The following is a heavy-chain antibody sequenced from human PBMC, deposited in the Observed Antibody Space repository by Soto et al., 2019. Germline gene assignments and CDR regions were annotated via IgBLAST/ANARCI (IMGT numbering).Heavy chain of an antibody. CDR2: IDYSGRT. Sequence: QVQLQESGPGLVKPSETLSLTCTVSGGSISSYYWSWIRQPPGKGLEWIGYIDYSGRTNYNPSLTSRVTISVDTSKNQFSLKLSSVTAADTAVYYCARDYIAAAGARWFDPWGQGTLVTVSS. J-gene: IGHJ5*02. D-gene: IGHD6-13*01. CDR3: ARDYIAAAGARWFDP. V-gene: IGHV4-59*01. CDR1: GGSISSYY.